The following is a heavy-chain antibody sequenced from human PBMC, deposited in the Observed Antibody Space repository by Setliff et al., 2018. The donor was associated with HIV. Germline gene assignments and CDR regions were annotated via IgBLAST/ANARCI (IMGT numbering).Heavy chain of an antibody. CDR2: IYTSGST. Sequence: SETLSLTCTVSGGSISGGSYYWSWIRQPAGKGLEWIGRIYTSGSTNYNPSLKSRVTISVDTSKNQFSLKLSSVTAADTAVYYCARDRNYYDSSVFDYWGQGTLVTVSS. D-gene: IGHD3-22*01. CDR1: GGSISGGSYY. V-gene: IGHV4-61*02. CDR3: ARDRNYYDSSVFDY. J-gene: IGHJ4*02.